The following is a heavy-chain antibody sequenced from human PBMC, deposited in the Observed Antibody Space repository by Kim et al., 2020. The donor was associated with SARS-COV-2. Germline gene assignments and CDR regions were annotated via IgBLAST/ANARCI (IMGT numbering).Heavy chain of an antibody. J-gene: IGHJ3*02. D-gene: IGHD6-6*01. Sequence: GGSLRLSCAASGFRFSSYAMFWVRQAPGKGLEWVSAITSGGSPYYADSVKGRFTISRDNSKNTLYLQMNSLRAEDTAVYYCPYSSSHGAFDIWGQGTMVTVSS. CDR3: PYSSSHGAFDI. CDR2: ITSGGSP. V-gene: IGHV3-23*05. CDR1: GFRFSSYA.